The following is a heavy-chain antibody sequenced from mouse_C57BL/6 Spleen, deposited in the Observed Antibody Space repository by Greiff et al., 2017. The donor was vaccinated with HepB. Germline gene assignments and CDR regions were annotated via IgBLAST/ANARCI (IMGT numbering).Heavy chain of an antibody. J-gene: IGHJ3*01. Sequence: EVKLVESGGDLVKPGGSLKLSCAASGFTFSSYGMSWVRQTPDKRLEWVATISSGGSYTYYPYSVKGRFTISRDNAKNTLYLQMSSLKSEDAAMYYCARRHHAYGEFAYWGQGTLVTVSA. D-gene: IGHD1-1*01. CDR3: ARRHHAYGEFAY. CDR2: ISSGGSYT. CDR1: GFTFSSYG. V-gene: IGHV5-6*02.